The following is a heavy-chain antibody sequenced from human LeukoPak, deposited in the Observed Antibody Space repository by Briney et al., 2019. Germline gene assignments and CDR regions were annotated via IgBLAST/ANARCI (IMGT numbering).Heavy chain of an antibody. D-gene: IGHD1-26*01. J-gene: IGHJ2*01. CDR1: GFTFSSYA. V-gene: IGHV3-23*01. CDR2: ITDSGSGT. CDR3: AKNLLGSESFSWYFDL. Sequence: PGGSLRLSCAASGFTFSSYAMSWVRQAPGWGLQWVSSITDSGSGTCYADSVKGRFTMSRDNSKNTLYLQMNSLRAEDTAVYYCAKNLLGSESFSWYFDLWGRGTLVTVSS.